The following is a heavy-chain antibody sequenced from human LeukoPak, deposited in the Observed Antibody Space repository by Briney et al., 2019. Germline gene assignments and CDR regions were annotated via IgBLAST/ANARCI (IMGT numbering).Heavy chain of an antibody. CDR2: ISGSGGST. V-gene: IGHV3-23*01. D-gene: IGHD1-26*01. Sequence: GGSLRLSCAASGFTFSSYAMSWVRQAPGKGLEWVSAISGSGGSTYYADSVKGRFTISRDNSKNTLYLQMNSLRAEDTAVYYCAKEDGSGSYSIGSNFDYWGQGTLVTVSS. CDR3: AKEDGSGSYSIGSNFDY. CDR1: GFTFSSYA. J-gene: IGHJ4*02.